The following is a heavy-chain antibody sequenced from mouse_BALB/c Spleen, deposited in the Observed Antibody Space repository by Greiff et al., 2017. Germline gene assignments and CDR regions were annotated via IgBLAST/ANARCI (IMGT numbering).Heavy chain of an antibody. CDR3: TRGGVYAMDY. Sequence: EVMLVESGGGLVQPGGSMKLSCVASGFTFSNYWMNWVRQSPEKGLEWVAEIRLKSNNYATHYAESVKGRFTISRDDSKSSVYLQMNNLRAEDTGIYYCTRGGVYAMDYWGQGTSVTVSS. J-gene: IGHJ4*01. CDR1: GFTFSNYW. CDR2: IRLKSNNYAT. V-gene: IGHV6-6*02.